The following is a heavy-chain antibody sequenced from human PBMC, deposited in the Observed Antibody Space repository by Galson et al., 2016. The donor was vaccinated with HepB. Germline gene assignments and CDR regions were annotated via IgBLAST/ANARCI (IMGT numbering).Heavy chain of an antibody. J-gene: IGHJ6*02. CDR2: IWYDGSNK. D-gene: IGHD2-2*01. CDR3: ARDGLYCGSTSCYLDV. Sequence: SLRLSCAASGLTFSSYGMHWVRQAPGKGLEWVAVIWYDGSNKYYADSVKGRFTISRDNSKNTLYLQMNSLRTEDTAVYYCARDGLYCGSTSCYLDVWGQGTTVTVSS. V-gene: IGHV3-33*01. CDR1: GLTFSSYG.